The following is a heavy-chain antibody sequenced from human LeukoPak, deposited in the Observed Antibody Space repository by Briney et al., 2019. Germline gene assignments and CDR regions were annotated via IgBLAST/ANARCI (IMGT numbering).Heavy chain of an antibody. CDR3: ARSTGIVGPPTFDY. V-gene: IGHV1-69*01. D-gene: IGHD1-26*01. J-gene: IGHJ4*02. CDR1: GGTFSGYA. Sequence: SVKVSCKASGGTFSGYAISWVRQAPGQGLEWMGGIIPIFGTANYAQKFQGRVTITADESTSTAYMELSSLRSEDTAVYYCARSTGIVGPPTFDYWGQGTLVTVSS. CDR2: IIPIFGTA.